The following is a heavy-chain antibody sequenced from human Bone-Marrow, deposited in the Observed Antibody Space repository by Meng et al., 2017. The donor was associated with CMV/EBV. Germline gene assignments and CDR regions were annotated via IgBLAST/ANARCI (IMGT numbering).Heavy chain of an antibody. D-gene: IGHD6-13*01. CDR1: GFTFSSYW. CDR3: ARVSSSWYYYYGMDV. CDR2: INSDGSST. V-gene: IGHV3-74*01. Sequence: GESLKISCAASGFTFSSYWMHWVRQAPGKGLVWVSRINSDGSSTSYADSVKGRFTISRDNAKNTLYLQMNSLRAEDTAVYYCARVSSSWYYYYGMDVWGQGTMVTVSS. J-gene: IGHJ6*02.